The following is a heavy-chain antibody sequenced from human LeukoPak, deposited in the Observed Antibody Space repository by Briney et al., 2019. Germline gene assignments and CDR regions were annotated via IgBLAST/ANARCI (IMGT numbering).Heavy chain of an antibody. CDR2: IIPIFGTA. D-gene: IGHD7-27*01. CDR3: ARLGISGSLDY. J-gene: IGHJ4*02. Sequence: ASVKVSCKASGGTFSSYAISWVRQAPGQGLEWMGGIIPIFGTANYAQKFQGRVTITADESISTAYLQWSSLKASDTAMYYCARLGISGSLDYWGQGTLVTVSS. V-gene: IGHV1-69*13. CDR1: GGTFSSYA.